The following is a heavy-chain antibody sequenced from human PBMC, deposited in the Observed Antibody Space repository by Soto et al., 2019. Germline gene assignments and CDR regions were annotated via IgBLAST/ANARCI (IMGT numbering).Heavy chain of an antibody. CDR2: IKNKADGGAR. D-gene: IGHD4-17*01. CDR3: TTDPGDYEDF. CDR1: GITFTNAW. V-gene: IGHV3-15*01. Sequence: EVQLVESGGDLVKPGGCLRLSCAASGITFTNAWMSWVRQVPGKGLEWVGRIKNKADGGARDYAAPVRGRFTIPRDDSKNTLFLQMNSLETEDTAVYYCTTDPGDYEDFWGQGTLVTVSS. J-gene: IGHJ4*02.